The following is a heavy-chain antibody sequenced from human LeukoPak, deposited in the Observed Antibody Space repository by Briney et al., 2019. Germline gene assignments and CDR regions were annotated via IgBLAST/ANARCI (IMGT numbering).Heavy chain of an antibody. V-gene: IGHV3-23*01. CDR3: AKDRLVHDS. CDR1: GFTFRHSA. D-gene: IGHD6-13*01. J-gene: IGHJ4*02. CDR2: ISDNGGKT. Sequence: GGSLRLSCAASGFTFRHSAMSWVRQAPGKGPEWVSAISDNGGKTYYSDSVKGRFTISRDNSKNTLYLQMNSLRGDDTAVYYCAKDRLVHDSWGQGTLVTVSS.